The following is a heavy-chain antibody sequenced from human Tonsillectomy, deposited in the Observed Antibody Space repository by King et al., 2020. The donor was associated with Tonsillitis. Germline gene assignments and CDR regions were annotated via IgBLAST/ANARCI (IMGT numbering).Heavy chain of an antibody. CDR1: GFIFSNSG. D-gene: IGHD3-9*01. CDR3: AKAPDYDILTGRYYYGMDG. J-gene: IGHJ6*02. V-gene: IGHV3-30*02. Sequence: VQLVESGGGVVQPGGSLRLSCAASGFIFSNSGLHWVRQAPGKGLEWVAFIRYDGNTKYYADSVKGRFTISRDNSKNTLYLQMNSLRAEDTAVYYCAKAPDYDILTGRYYYGMDGWGPGTTVTVSS. CDR2: IRYDGNTK.